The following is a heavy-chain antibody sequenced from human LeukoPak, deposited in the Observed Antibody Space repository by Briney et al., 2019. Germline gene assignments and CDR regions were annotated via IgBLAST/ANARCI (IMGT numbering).Heavy chain of an antibody. Sequence: PGRSLRLSCAASGFTFSSYWMHWVRQVPGKGLVWVARINPGGNSITYADSVKGRFTISRDNAKNTLYLQMDSLRAEDTGVYYCARSNQADDYWGQGTLATVSS. CDR2: INPGGNSI. CDR1: GFTFSSYW. J-gene: IGHJ4*02. V-gene: IGHV3-74*01. D-gene: IGHD1-14*01. CDR3: ARSNQADDY.